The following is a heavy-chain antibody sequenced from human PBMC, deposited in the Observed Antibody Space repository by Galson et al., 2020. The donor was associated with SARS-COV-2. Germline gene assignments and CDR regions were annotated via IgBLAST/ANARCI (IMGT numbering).Heavy chain of an antibody. J-gene: IGHJ4*02. CDR2: IWYDGSHK. CDR3: ATEVMGATGSSDPFYF. CDR1: GFTFSSYA. V-gene: IGHV3-33*08. D-gene: IGHD1-26*01. Sequence: GESLKISCAASGFTFSSYAMHWVRQAPGKGLEWVAIIWYDGSHKYYADSVKGRFTTSRDNSKNTLYLQMNSLRGEDTAVYYCATEVMGATGSSDPFYFWGQGTLVTVSS.